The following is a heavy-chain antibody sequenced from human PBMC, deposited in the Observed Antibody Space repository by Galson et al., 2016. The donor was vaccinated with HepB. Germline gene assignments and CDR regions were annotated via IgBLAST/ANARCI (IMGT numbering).Heavy chain of an antibody. D-gene: IGHD6-13*01. V-gene: IGHV4-59*01. J-gene: IGHJ4*02. Sequence: ETLSLTCTVSGGSISTYYWSWIRQPPGKGLEWIGYIYYNGSPNYNPSLKSRVTISMDTPKNQFSLNLTSVTAADTAVYYCARAARGAAAGTITYWGQGTLVTVSS. CDR1: GGSISTYY. CDR2: IYYNGSP. CDR3: ARAARGAAAGTITY.